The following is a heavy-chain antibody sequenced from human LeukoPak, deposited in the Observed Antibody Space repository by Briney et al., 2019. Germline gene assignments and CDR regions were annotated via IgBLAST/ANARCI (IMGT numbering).Heavy chain of an antibody. CDR2: IDDSGTT. CDR3: ARDLGECSSTSCSPLGYFDY. CDR1: GDSISTYF. D-gene: IGHD2-2*01. V-gene: IGHV4-59*01. J-gene: IGHJ4*02. Sequence: SETLSLTCTVSGDSISTYFWSWIRQPPGKGLKWIGHIDDSGTTNYNPSLKSRVTMSLDTSKNQFSLRVNSVTAADTSVYYCARDLGECSSTSCSPLGYFDYWGQGTLVTVSS.